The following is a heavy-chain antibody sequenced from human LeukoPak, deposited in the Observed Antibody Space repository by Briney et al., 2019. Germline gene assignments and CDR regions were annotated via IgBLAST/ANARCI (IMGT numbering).Heavy chain of an antibody. J-gene: IGHJ4*02. D-gene: IGHD3-22*01. CDR1: GFTFSSYA. CDR3: AKDYYDSSGYFFDY. Sequence: PGGSLRLSCAASGFTFSSYAMSWVRQAPGKGLEWVSAISGSGDSTYYADSVKGRFTISRDNSKNTLYLQMNSLRAEDTAVYYCAKDYYDSSGYFFDYWGQGTLVTVSS. V-gene: IGHV3-23*01. CDR2: ISGSGDST.